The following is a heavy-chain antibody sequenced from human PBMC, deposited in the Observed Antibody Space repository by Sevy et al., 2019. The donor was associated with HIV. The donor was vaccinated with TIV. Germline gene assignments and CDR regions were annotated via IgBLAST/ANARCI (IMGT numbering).Heavy chain of an antibody. V-gene: IGHV3-33*01. J-gene: IGHJ4*02. CDR3: ARDGLSSGWLFDS. D-gene: IGHD6-19*01. CDR1: GFTFSSYG. CDR2: IWYDGSNN. Sequence: GGSLRLSCAASGFTFSSYGMHWDRQSPGKGLEWVAVIWYDGSNNYYANSVKGRFTISRDNSKNTLYLQMNSLRGEDTAVYYCARDGLSSGWLFDSWGQGTLVTVSS.